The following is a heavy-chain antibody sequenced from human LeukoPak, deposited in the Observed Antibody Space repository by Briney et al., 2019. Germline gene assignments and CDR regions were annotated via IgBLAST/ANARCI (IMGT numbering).Heavy chain of an antibody. CDR3: ARVGGTNHYYYGMDV. J-gene: IGHJ6*02. CDR1: GGSISSFY. D-gene: IGHD1-1*01. Sequence: SETLSLTCTVSGGSISSFYWSWIRQPPGKGLEWLGYIYYSGSTNYSPSLKSRVTISVDTSKNQFSLKLSSVTAADTAVYYCARVGGTNHYYYGMDVWGQGITVTVSS. V-gene: IGHV4-59*01. CDR2: IYYSGST.